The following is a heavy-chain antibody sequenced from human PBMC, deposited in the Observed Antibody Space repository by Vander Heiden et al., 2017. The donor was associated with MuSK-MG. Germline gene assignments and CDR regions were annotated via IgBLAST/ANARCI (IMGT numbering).Heavy chain of an antibody. V-gene: IGHV1-8*01. CDR3: ARLPPARGKYQLRRGYFDL. Sequence: QVQLVQSGAEVKKPGASVKVSCKASGYTFTSYDINWVRQATGQGLEWMGWMNPNSGNTGYAQKFQGRVTMTRNTSISTAYMELSSLRSEDTAVYYCARLPPARGKYQLRRGYFDLWGRGTLVTVSS. D-gene: IGHD2-2*01. CDR1: GYTFTSYD. J-gene: IGHJ2*01. CDR2: MNPNSGNT.